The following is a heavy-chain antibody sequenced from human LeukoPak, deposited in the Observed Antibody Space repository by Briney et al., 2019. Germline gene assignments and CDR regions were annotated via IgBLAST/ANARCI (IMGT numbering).Heavy chain of an antibody. Sequence: ASVKVSCKASGYSFTTYGISWVRQAPGQGLEWMGWISAYDGSTNYAQQFQGRVTLTIDTSTTTAYVEPRSLRSDDTAIYYCARDQGSGSYYPRFDYWGQGALVTVSS. V-gene: IGHV1-18*01. CDR2: ISAYDGST. D-gene: IGHD3-10*01. J-gene: IGHJ4*02. CDR3: ARDQGSGSYYPRFDY. CDR1: GYSFTTYG.